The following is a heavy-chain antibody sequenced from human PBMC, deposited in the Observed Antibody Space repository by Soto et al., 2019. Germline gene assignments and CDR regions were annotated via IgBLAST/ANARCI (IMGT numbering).Heavy chain of an antibody. CDR1: GGSFSGYY. CDR2: INHSGST. V-gene: IGHV4-34*01. Sequence: PSETLSLTCAVYGGSFSGYYWSWIRQPPGKGLEWIGEINHSGSTNYNPSLKSRVTISVDTSKNQFSLKLSSVTAADTAVYYCARAMPGAMPYWGQGTLVTVSS. CDR3: ARAMPGAMPY. J-gene: IGHJ4*02. D-gene: IGHD2-2*01.